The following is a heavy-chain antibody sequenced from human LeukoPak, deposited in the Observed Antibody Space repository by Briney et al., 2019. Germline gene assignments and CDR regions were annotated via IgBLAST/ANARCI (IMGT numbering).Heavy chain of an antibody. CDR1: GYSIRSGYY. V-gene: IGHV4-38-2*02. J-gene: IGHJ4*02. D-gene: IGHD3-10*01. Sequence: PSETLSLTCTVSGYSIRSGYYWGWIRQPPGKGLEWIGSIYHSGSTYYNPSLKSRVTISVDTSKNQFSLKLRSVTAADTAVYYCARVVWFGSTNDFDYWGQGTLVTVSS. CDR3: ARVVWFGSTNDFDY. CDR2: IYHSGST.